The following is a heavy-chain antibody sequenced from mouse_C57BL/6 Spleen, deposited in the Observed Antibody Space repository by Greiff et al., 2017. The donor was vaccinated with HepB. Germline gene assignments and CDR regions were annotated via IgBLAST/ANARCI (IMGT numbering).Heavy chain of an antibody. J-gene: IGHJ4*01. D-gene: IGHD1-1*01. V-gene: IGHV1-55*01. CDR3: GRSSTTVDAMDY. Sequence: QVQLQQSGAELVKPGASVKMSCKASGYTFTSYWITWVKQRPGQGLEWIGDIYPGSGSTNYNEKFKSKATLTVDTSSSTAYLQLSSLTSEDSAVYYCGRSSTTVDAMDYWGQGTSVTVSS. CDR1: GYTFTSYW. CDR2: IYPGSGST.